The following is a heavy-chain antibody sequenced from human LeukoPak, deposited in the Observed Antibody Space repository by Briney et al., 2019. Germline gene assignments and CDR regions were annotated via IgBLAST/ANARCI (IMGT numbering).Heavy chain of an antibody. CDR2: IKQDGSEK. Sequence: PGGSLRLSCAASGFTFSRYWMSWVRQAPGKGLEWVANIKQDGSEKYYVDSVKGRFTISRDNAKNSLYLQMNSLRAEDTAVYYCARLIVGAIDSWGQGTLVTASS. D-gene: IGHD1-26*01. J-gene: IGHJ4*02. V-gene: IGHV3-7*01. CDR3: ARLIVGAIDS. CDR1: GFTFSRYW.